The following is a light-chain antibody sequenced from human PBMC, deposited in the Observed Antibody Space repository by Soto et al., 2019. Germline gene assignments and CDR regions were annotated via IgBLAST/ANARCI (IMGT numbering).Light chain of an antibody. V-gene: IGLV2-14*01. Sequence: QSVLTQPASVSGSPGQSVTISCTGTSSDVGDYNYVSWYQHHPGKAPKLMIYDVSNRPSGVSNRFSGSKSGNTASLTISGLQAEDEADYYCSSYTSSSTFYVFGTGTKGTVL. CDR3: SSYTSSSTFYV. CDR2: DVS. J-gene: IGLJ1*01. CDR1: SSDVGDYNY.